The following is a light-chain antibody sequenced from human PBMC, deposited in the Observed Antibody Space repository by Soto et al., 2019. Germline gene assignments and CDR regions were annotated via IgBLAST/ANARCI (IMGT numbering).Light chain of an antibody. CDR3: QQSYSSPQT. Sequence: DIQMTQSPSSLSASVGDRVTITCRASQSITTYLNWYQQRPGKAPKLLIYSSSSLQSGVPSRFSGSGSGTDFTLTITSLQVEDFATYYCQQSYSSPQTFGQGTKVDIK. J-gene: IGKJ1*01. CDR2: SSS. CDR1: QSITTY. V-gene: IGKV1-39*01.